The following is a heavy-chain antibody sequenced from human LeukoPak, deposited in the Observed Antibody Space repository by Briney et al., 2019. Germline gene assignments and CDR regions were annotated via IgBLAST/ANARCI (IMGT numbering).Heavy chain of an antibody. CDR3: ATPGGDSSNWQLDY. J-gene: IGHJ4*02. V-gene: IGHV3-23*01. CDR1: GFTFSSYA. D-gene: IGHD6-13*01. Sequence: GGSLRLSCAASGFTFSSYAMSWVRQSPGKGLEWVSGISGSGGSTYYADSVKGRFTISRDNSKNTLYLQMNSLRAEDTAVYHCATPGGDSSNWQLDYWGQGTLVTVAS. CDR2: ISGSGGST.